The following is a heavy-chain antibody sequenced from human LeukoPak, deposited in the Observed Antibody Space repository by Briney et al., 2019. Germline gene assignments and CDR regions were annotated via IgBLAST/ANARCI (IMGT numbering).Heavy chain of an antibody. J-gene: IGHJ6*02. D-gene: IGHD6-19*01. Sequence: GGSLRLSCAASGSTFSSYSMNWVRQAPGKGLEWVSSISSSSSYIYYADSVKGRFTISRDNAKNSLYLQMNSLRAEDTAVYYCASRTGGWGPTWDVWGQGTTVTVSS. CDR2: ISSSSSYI. CDR1: GSTFSSYS. V-gene: IGHV3-21*01. CDR3: ASRTGGWGPTWDV.